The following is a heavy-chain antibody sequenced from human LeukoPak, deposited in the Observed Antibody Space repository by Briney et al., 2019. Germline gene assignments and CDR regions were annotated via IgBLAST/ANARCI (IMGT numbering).Heavy chain of an antibody. V-gene: IGHV4-34*01. CDR1: GGSFSGYY. Sequence: PSETLSLTCAVYGGSFSGYYWSWMRQPPGEGLEWIGDINQSGSTTYNPSLKSRVTILVDTSKNQFSLKLSSVTAADTAVYYCAREYCSGGSCFRGYFQHWGQGTLVTVSS. CDR3: AREYCSGGSCFRGYFQH. D-gene: IGHD2-15*01. J-gene: IGHJ1*01. CDR2: INQSGST.